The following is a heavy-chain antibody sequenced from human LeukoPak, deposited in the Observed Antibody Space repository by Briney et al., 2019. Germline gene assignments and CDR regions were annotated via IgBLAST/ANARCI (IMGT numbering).Heavy chain of an antibody. CDR1: GFTFSSYA. D-gene: IGHD6-13*01. Sequence: PGGSLRLPCAASGFTFSSYAMHWVRQAPGKGLEWVAVISYDGGNKYYADSVQGRCTISRDNSKNTLYLQMHSLRAEDTAVYYCARDRTAAGLFDHWGQGTLLNVSS. J-gene: IGHJ4*02. CDR2: ISYDGGNK. CDR3: ARDRTAAGLFDH. V-gene: IGHV3-30*04.